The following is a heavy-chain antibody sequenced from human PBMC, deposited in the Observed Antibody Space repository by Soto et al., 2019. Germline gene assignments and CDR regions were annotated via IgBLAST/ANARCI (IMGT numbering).Heavy chain of an antibody. J-gene: IGHJ2*01. V-gene: IGHV3-53*01. CDR1: GFTVSSSY. CDR2: IYSGGTT. D-gene: IGHD4-17*01. CDR3: ARLGDNGDHQPFWFFDL. Sequence: PGGSLRLSCAASGFTVSSSYMGWVRQAPGKGLEWVSVIYSGGTTYYTASVKGRLTISRDNSKNTLYLQMSSLRADDTAVYYCARLGDNGDHQPFWFFDLWGSGTLVTVS.